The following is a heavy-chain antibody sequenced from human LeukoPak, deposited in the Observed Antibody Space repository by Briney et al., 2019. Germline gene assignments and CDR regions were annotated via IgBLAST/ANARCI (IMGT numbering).Heavy chain of an antibody. CDR3: ARRVSGSPFDY. D-gene: IGHD1-26*01. J-gene: IGHJ4*02. CDR2: IYYSGST. Sequence: SETLSLTCAVYGGSFSGHYWSWIRQPPGKGLEWIGYIYYSGSTNYNPSLKSRVTISVDTSKNQFSLKLSSVTAADTAVYYCARRVSGSPFDYWGQGTLVTVSS. CDR1: GGSFSGHY. V-gene: IGHV4-59*11.